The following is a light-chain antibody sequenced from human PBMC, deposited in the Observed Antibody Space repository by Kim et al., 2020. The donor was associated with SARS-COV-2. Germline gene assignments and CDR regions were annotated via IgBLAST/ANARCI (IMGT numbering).Light chain of an antibody. V-gene: IGLV2-11*01. Sequence: QSALTQPRSVSGSPGQSVIISCSGTSSDVGGDNFVSWYRQHPGKAPKLIIYDVSKRPSGVPDRLSGSKSGNTASLTISGLQADDEADYYCCAYVGYFVVFGGGTQLTVL. CDR1: SSDVGGDNF. CDR2: DVS. J-gene: IGLJ2*01. CDR3: CAYVGYFVV.